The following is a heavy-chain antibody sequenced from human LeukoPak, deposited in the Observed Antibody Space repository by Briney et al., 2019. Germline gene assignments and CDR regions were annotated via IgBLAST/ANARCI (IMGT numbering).Heavy chain of an antibody. J-gene: IGHJ6*01. Sequence: GGSLRLSCAASGFTFSSYTMNWVRQAPGKGLEWVSYISSSSYIYYADSVKGRFTIYRDNAENSLYLQMSSLRAEDTAVYYCARGSEGYCSGGGCYYGMDVWVQGTTVTVSS. CDR1: GFTFSSYT. CDR3: ARGSEGYCSGGGCYYGMDV. V-gene: IGHV3-21*01. D-gene: IGHD2-15*01. CDR2: ISSSSYI.